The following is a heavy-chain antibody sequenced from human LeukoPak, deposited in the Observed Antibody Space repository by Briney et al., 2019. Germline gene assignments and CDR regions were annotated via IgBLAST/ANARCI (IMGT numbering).Heavy chain of an antibody. CDR3: VKYIQNVLAVFDP. Sequence: PGGSLRLSCTASGFTFSTSSMAWFRQTPGAGLEWVSSISSAGTATYYTDSVKGRFTVYRDNSQNTLYLQMNSLRAEDTAIYYCVKYIQNVLAVFDPWGQGALVTVSS. V-gene: IGHV3-23*01. D-gene: IGHD5-18*01. CDR2: ISSAGTAT. J-gene: IGHJ5*02. CDR1: GFTFSTSS.